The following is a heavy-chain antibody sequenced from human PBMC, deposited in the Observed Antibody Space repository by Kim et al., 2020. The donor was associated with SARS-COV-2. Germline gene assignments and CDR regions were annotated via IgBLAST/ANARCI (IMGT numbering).Heavy chain of an antibody. Sequence: SVKVSCKASGGTFSSYAISWVRQAPGQGLEWMGGIIPIFGTANYAQKFQGRVTITADESTSTAYMELSSLRSEDTAVYYCATPQDIVVPLKYYYYYGMDVWGQGTTVTVSS. D-gene: IGHD2-15*01. CDR3: ATPQDIVVPLKYYYYYGMDV. CDR1: GGTFSSYA. CDR2: IIPIFGTA. J-gene: IGHJ6*02. V-gene: IGHV1-69*13.